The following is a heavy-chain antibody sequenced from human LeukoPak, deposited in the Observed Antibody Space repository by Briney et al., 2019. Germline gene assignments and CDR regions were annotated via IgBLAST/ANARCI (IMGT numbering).Heavy chain of an antibody. CDR3: TRGKPETVFDS. V-gene: IGHV4-34*01. CDR1: GGSIGNYY. CDR2: INHSGST. Sequence: SETLSLTCTVSGGSIGNYYWNWIRQPPGKGLEWIGEINHSGSTNYNPSLKTQVTISLDRSKDQFSLKLTSVTAADAAVYYCTRGKPETVFDSWGRGTLVTVSS. J-gene: IGHJ4*01.